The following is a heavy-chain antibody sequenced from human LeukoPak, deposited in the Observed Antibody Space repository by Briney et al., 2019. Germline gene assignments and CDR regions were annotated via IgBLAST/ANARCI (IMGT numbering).Heavy chain of an antibody. V-gene: IGHV3-74*01. J-gene: IGHJ4*02. Sequence: GGSLRLSCAASGFTFSSYWMHWVRQAPGKGLVWVSRINSDGSSTSYAESVKGRFTISRDNAKNTLCLQMNSLRAEDTAVYYCATGSGGGYDFDYWGQGTLVTVSS. D-gene: IGHD1-26*01. CDR3: ATGSGGGYDFDY. CDR1: GFTFSSYW. CDR2: INSDGSST.